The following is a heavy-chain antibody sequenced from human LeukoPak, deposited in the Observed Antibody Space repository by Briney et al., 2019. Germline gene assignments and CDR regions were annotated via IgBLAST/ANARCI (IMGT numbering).Heavy chain of an antibody. CDR1: GGSISSGDYY. CDR2: IYYSGST. CDR3: ARGRARGLLGSGWFIFDY. J-gene: IGHJ4*02. V-gene: IGHV4-30-4*08. D-gene: IGHD6-19*01. Sequence: PSQTLSLTCTVSGGSISSGDYYWSWIRQPPGKGLEWIGYIYYSGSTYYNPSLKSRVTISVDTSKNQFSLKLSSVTAADTAVYYCARGRARGLLGSGWFIFDYWGQGTLVTVSS.